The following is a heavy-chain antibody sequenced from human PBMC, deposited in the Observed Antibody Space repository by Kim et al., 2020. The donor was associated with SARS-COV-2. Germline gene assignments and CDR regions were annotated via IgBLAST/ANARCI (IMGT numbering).Heavy chain of an antibody. CDR1: GGSISSGGYY. CDR2: IYYSGST. J-gene: IGHJ4*02. CDR3: ARDLEGYKDY. Sequence: SETLSLTCTVSGGSISSGGYYWSWIRQHPGKGLEWIGYIYYSGSTYYNPSLKSRVTISVDTSKNQFSLKLSSVTAADTAVYYCARDLEGYKDYWGQGTLVTVSS. D-gene: IGHD5-12*01. V-gene: IGHV4-31*03.